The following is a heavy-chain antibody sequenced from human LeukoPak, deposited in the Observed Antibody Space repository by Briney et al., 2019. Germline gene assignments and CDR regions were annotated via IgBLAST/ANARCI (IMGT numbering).Heavy chain of an antibody. V-gene: IGHV3-23*01. CDR2: ISCTGGST. CDR3: AKDNKYYYGSGSYYIFDY. Sequence: GGSLRLSCAASGFTFSSYTKSWVRQAPGKGLEWVSAISCTGGSTHYADSVKGRGTISRDYSKNTLYLQMNSLRAEDTAVYYCAKDNKYYYGSGSYYIFDYWGQGTPVTVSS. J-gene: IGHJ4*02. CDR1: GFTFSSYT. D-gene: IGHD3-10*01.